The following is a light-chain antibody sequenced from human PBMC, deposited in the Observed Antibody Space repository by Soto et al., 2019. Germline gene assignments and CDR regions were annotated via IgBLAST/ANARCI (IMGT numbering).Light chain of an antibody. V-gene: IGLV2-8*01. CDR2: EVS. CDR3: SSYAGSNNYV. J-gene: IGLJ1*01. CDR1: SSDVGSYNY. Sequence: QSALTQPPSASGSPGQSVTISCTGTSSDVGSYNYVSWYQQHPGRPPKLMIYEVSKRPLGVPVRFSGSKSGNTASLTVSGLQAEDEADYYCSSYAGSNNYVFGPGTKLTVL.